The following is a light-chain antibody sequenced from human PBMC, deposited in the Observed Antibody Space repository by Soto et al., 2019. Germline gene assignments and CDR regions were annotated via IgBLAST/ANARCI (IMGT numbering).Light chain of an antibody. CDR1: QSISNH. V-gene: IGKV1-17*01. CDR2: AAS. J-gene: IGKJ5*01. CDR3: QKLNTYPLT. Sequence: DIQMTQSPSSLSASVEDRVVITCRASQSISNHLNWYQQKPGKAPKLLIFAASSLQSGVPSRFSGSGSGTEFTLTISSLQPEDFARYYCQKLNTYPLTFGQGTRLEIK.